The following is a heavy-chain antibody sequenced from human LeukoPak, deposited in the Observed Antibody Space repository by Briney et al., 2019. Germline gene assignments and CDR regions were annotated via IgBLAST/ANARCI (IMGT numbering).Heavy chain of an antibody. D-gene: IGHD3-22*01. Sequence: GGSLRLSCAASGFTFSSYAMSWVRQAPGKGLEWVSDISGSGGGTYYADSVKGRFTISRDNSKNSLYLQMNSLRAEDTAVYYCAKDSGDYYDSSGPGFDYWGQGNLVTVSS. J-gene: IGHJ4*02. CDR1: GFTFSSYA. CDR2: ISGSGGGT. V-gene: IGHV3-23*01. CDR3: AKDSGDYYDSSGPGFDY.